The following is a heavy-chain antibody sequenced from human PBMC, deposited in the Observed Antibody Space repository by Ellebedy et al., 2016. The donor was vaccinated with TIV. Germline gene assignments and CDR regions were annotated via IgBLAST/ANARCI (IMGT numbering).Heavy chain of an antibody. V-gene: IGHV3-23*01. J-gene: IGHJ4*02. CDR3: AKGRGGGSDSSAPRYYFDY. Sequence: PGGSLRLSCAASGFTFSDHYMDWVRQAPGKGLEWVSTISSTGSRTYYADSVEGRFIISRDNSKKTLYLQMNSLRAEDTAVYYCAKGRGGGSDSSAPRYYFDYWGLGTLVTVSS. CDR2: ISSTGSRT. CDR1: GFTFSDHY. D-gene: IGHD3-22*01.